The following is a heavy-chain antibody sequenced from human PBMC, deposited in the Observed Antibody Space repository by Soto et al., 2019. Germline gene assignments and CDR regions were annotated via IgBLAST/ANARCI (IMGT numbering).Heavy chain of an antibody. CDR3: ARDGDRNWFDP. CDR2: IIPILGIA. V-gene: IGHV1-69*08. Sequence: QVQVVQSGAEVKKPGSSVKVCCKASGGTFSSYTISWVRQAPGQGLEWMGRIIPILGIANYAQKFQGRVTITADKSTSTAYMELSSLRSEDTAVYYCARDGDRNWFDPWGQGTLVTVSS. J-gene: IGHJ5*02. CDR1: GGTFSSYT. D-gene: IGHD7-27*01.